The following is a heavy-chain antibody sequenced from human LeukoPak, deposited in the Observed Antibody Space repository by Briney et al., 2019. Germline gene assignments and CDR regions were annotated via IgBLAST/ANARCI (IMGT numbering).Heavy chain of an antibody. V-gene: IGHV3-66*04. J-gene: IGHJ5*02. Sequence: GGNLRLSCAASGFTVSSNYMSWVRQAPGKGLEWVSVIYGGDSTYYADSVKGRFTISRDNSKNTLYLQMNSLRAEDAAVYYCARRHWFDPWGQGTLVSVSS. CDR2: IYGGDST. CDR1: GFTVSSNY. CDR3: ARRHWFDP.